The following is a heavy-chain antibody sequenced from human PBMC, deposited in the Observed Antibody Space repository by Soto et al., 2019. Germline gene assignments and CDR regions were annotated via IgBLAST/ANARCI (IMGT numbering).Heavy chain of an antibody. Sequence: QVQLQESGPGLVKPSQTLSLTCTVSGGSFSSGGYYWSCIRQHPGKGLEWIGYIYNSGSTYYNPSLKSRVIISVDTSKNQFSLKLSSVTAADTAVYYCARGTGSYDYWGQGTLVTVST. CDR1: GGSFSSGGYY. CDR2: IYNSGST. V-gene: IGHV4-31*03. J-gene: IGHJ4*02. D-gene: IGHD3-10*01. CDR3: ARGTGSYDY.